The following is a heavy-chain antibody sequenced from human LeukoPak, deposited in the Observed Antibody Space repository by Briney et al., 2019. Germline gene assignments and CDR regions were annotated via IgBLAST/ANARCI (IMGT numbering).Heavy chain of an antibody. Sequence: SETLSLTCAVYGGSFSNYYWSWIRQPPGKGLEWIGEINDSGRINYNPSLMSRVTVSADTSKNQFSLRLTSVTATDTAVYYCARRWNYGRNYYIDVWGNGATVSVSS. J-gene: IGHJ6*03. V-gene: IGHV4-34*01. CDR3: ARRWNYGRNYYIDV. CDR2: INDSGRI. CDR1: GGSFSNYY. D-gene: IGHD1-7*01.